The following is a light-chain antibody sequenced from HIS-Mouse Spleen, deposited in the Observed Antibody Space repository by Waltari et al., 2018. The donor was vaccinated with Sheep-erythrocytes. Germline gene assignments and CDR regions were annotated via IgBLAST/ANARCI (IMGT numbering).Light chain of an antibody. Sequence: QSALTQPPSASGSPGQSVTISCPGTSSDVGGYHYVSWYQQPPGKAPKLMIYEVSKRPSGVPDRFSGSKSGNTASLTVSGLQAEDEADYYCSSYAGSNNWVFGGGTKLTVL. V-gene: IGLV2-8*01. CDR3: SSYAGSNNWV. J-gene: IGLJ3*02. CDR2: EVS. CDR1: SSDVGGYHY.